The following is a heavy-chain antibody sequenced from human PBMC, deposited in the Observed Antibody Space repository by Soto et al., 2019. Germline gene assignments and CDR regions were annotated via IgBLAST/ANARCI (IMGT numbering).Heavy chain of an antibody. CDR2: IYNSGST. CDR1: GGSVSSGVHY. D-gene: IGHD3-16*01. Sequence: QVQLQESGPGLVKPSQTLSLTCTVSGGSVSSGVHYWSWILQHPGRGLEWIGYIYNSGSTSYNPTLESRVIISVDTSKNQFSLKLSSVTAADTAVYYCAGGRDSWGQGTLVTVSS. J-gene: IGHJ4*02. CDR3: AGGRDS. V-gene: IGHV4-31*03.